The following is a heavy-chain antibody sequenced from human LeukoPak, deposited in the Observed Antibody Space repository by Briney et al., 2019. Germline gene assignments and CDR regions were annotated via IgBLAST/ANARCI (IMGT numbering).Heavy chain of an antibody. V-gene: IGHV1-8*01. CDR1: GYTFTSYD. Sequence: GASVKVSCKASGYTFTSYDINWVRQATGQGLEWMGWMNPNSGNTGYAQKFQGRVTMTTDTSTSTAYMELRSLRSDDTAVYYCARDWGAAAGTCGYWGQGTLVTVSS. J-gene: IGHJ4*02. CDR3: ARDWGAAAGTCGY. D-gene: IGHD6-13*01. CDR2: MNPNSGNT.